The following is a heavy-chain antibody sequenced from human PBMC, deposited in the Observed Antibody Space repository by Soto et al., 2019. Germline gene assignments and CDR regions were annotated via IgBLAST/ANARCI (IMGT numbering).Heavy chain of an antibody. CDR2: IKLDGSEK. Sequence: GGTLRLSCAASGFSFSSYWMSWFRQAPGKGLEWVANIKLDGSEKYYVDSVKGRFTISRDNAKNSLYLQMNSLRAEDTAVYYCARDDPFFSSISCYGAGAGWFDPWGQGTLVTVSS. V-gene: IGHV3-7*01. J-gene: IGHJ5*02. CDR3: ARDDPFFSSISCYGAGAGWFDP. D-gene: IGHD2-2*01. CDR1: GFSFSSYW.